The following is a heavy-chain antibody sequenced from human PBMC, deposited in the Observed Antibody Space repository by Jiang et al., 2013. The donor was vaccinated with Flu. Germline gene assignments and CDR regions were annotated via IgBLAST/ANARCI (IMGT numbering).Heavy chain of an antibody. CDR3: AREAQYGMDV. Sequence: EWVAVISYDGSNKYYADSVKGRFTISRDNSKNTLYLQMNSLRAEDTAVYYCAREAQYGMDVWGQGTTVTVSS. CDR2: ISYDGSNK. J-gene: IGHJ6*02. V-gene: IGHV3-30-3*01.